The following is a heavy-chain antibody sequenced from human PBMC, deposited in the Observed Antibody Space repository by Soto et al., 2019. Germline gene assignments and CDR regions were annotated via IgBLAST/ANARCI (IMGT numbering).Heavy chain of an antibody. J-gene: IGHJ5*02. CDR2: IIPILGIA. CDR1: GGTFSSYT. Sequence: SVKVSCKASGGTFSSYTISWVRQAPGQGLEWMGRIIPILGIANYAQKFQGRVTITADKSTSTAYMELSSLRSEDTAVYYCALLVGYKWNPRLDPWGQGTLVTVSS. CDR3: ALLVGYKWNPRLDP. D-gene: IGHD1-20*01. V-gene: IGHV1-69*02.